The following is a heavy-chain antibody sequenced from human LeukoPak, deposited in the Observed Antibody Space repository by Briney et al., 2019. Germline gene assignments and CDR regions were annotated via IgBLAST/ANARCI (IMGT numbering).Heavy chain of an antibody. V-gene: IGHV3-48*04. CDR3: ARDPPPQVYLFDY. CDR1: GFTFSSYG. D-gene: IGHD3-16*02. Sequence: PGGSLRLSCAASGFTFSSYGMSWVRQAPGKGLEWVSYINDSGSTIYYADPVKGRFTISRDNAKKYLYLQMNSLRAEDTAVYYCARDPPPQVYLFDYWGQGTLVTVSS. J-gene: IGHJ4*02. CDR2: INDSGSTI.